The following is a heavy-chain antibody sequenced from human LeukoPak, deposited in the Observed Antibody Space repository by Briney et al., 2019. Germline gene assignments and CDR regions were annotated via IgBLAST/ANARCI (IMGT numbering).Heavy chain of an antibody. J-gene: IGHJ3*02. Sequence: GGSLRLSCAASGFTFSTYGMHWVRQAPGKGLEWVAVISYDGSNEYYADSVKGRFTISRDNSKNTLYLQMNSLRAEDTAVYYCARDGGIAARDAFDIWGQGTMVTVSS. CDR1: GFTFSTYG. CDR2: ISYDGSNE. D-gene: IGHD6-6*01. V-gene: IGHV3-30*03. CDR3: ARDGGIAARDAFDI.